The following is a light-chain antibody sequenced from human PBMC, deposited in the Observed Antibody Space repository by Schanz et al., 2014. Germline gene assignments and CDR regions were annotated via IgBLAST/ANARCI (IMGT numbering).Light chain of an antibody. CDR1: SSDVGGYNY. V-gene: IGLV2-8*01. J-gene: IGLJ7*01. CDR3: SSYAPNKGV. CDR2: EVT. Sequence: QFALTQPPSASGSPGQSVTISCTGTSSDVGGYNYVSWYQQHPDKAPKLLIYEVTKRPSGVPDRFSGSKSGNTASLTVSGLQAEDEADYYCSSYAPNKGVFGGGTQLTVL.